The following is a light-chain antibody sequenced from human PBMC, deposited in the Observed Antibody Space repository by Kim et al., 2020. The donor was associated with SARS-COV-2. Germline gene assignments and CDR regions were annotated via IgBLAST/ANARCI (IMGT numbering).Light chain of an antibody. CDR2: AAS. Sequence: SPGKRATVSCRASQSVSKNYLAWYQQKPGRAPRLLIYAASTRATGIPDRFSGSGSGTDFTLTISRLEPEDFVVYFCQQYATSPLTFGGGTKVDIK. J-gene: IGKJ4*01. CDR1: QSVSKNY. V-gene: IGKV3-20*01. CDR3: QQYATSPLT.